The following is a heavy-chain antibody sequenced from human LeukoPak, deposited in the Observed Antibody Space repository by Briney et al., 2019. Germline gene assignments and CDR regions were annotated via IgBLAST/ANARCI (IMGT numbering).Heavy chain of an antibody. J-gene: IGHJ6*04. CDR3: AGLAYGSGPYGMDV. V-gene: IGHV3-48*03. CDR1: GFTFSSYE. CDR2: ISSSGSTI. Sequence: GGSLRLSCAASGFTFSSYEMNWVRQAPGKGLEWVSYISSSGSTIYYAGSVKGRFTISRDNAKNSLYLQMNSLRAEDTAVYYCAGLAYGSGPYGMDVWGKGTTVTVSS. D-gene: IGHD3-10*01.